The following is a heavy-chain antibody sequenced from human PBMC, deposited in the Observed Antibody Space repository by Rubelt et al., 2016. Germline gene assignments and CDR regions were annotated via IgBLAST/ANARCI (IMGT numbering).Heavy chain of an antibody. CDR3: ARVRYSGSPLDL. J-gene: IGHJ2*01. Sequence: QVQLVESGGGLVKPGGSLRLSCTSSEFSFSDDYMSWIRQAPGKGLEWISYISNTGRTIYYGDSVQGRFTVSMDNAKNSLYRKMNSLRGEETARYYWARVRYSGSPLDLWGRGTLVSVSS. D-gene: IGHD1-26*01. V-gene: IGHV3-11*01. CDR2: ISNTGRTI. CDR1: EFSFSDDY.